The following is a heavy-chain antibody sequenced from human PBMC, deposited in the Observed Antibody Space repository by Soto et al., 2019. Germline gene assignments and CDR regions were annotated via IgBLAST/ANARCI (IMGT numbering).Heavy chain of an antibody. CDR3: ARESMSYDYSKRRY. J-gene: IGHJ4*02. D-gene: IGHD4-4*01. CDR2: IDVNT. Sequence: GASVKVSCKASGYTFTSYGISWVRQTPGQGLEWMGWIDVNTNYAQKFQGRVTMTTDTSTSTAYLELRSLRSDDTAVYYCARESMSYDYSKRRYWGQGTQVT. V-gene: IGHV1-18*01. CDR1: GYTFTSYG.